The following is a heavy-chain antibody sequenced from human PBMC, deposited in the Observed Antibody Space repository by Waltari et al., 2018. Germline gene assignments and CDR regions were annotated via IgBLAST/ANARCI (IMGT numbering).Heavy chain of an antibody. CDR1: GSNFSSYS. Sequence: VQLVESGGGLVKPGGSLRLPCAALGSNFSSYSMNWAGLGTGQCLEWVSSISSRSSYIYNTDSVKGRFTISRDNAKNSLYLQMNSLRAEDTAVYYCARAHDCGGDCYRCWGKDYWGQGTLVTVSS. J-gene: IGHJ4*02. CDR3: ARAHDCGGDCYRCWGKDY. D-gene: IGHD2-21*01. CDR2: ISSRSSYI. V-gene: IGHV3-21*01.